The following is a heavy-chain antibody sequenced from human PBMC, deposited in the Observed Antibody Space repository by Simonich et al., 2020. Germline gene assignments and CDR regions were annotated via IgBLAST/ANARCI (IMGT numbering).Heavy chain of an antibody. J-gene: IGHJ2*01. V-gene: IGHV1-2*02. CDR3: ARGGLGHWYFDL. D-gene: IGHD6-25*01. CDR2: NKPNRGGT. CDR1: GYTFTGYY. Sequence: QLQLVQSGAEVKKTGASVKVSCQASGYTFTGYYMHWVRKGLGQGLEWMGWNKPNRGGTNYAQKFQGRVTMTRETSISTAYMELSRLGSDDTAVYYGARGGLGHWYFDLWGRGTLVTVSS.